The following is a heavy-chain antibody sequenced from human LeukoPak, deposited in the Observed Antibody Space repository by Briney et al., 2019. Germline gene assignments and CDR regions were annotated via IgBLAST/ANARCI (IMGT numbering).Heavy chain of an antibody. V-gene: IGHV3-21*01. CDR2: ISSSSSYI. CDR3: ARDEVEWLFDY. J-gene: IGHJ4*02. CDR1: GFTFSSYS. D-gene: IGHD3-3*01. Sequence: GGSLRLSCAASGFTFSSYSMNWVRQAPGKGLEWVSSISSSSSYIYYADSVKGRFTISRDDAKNSLYLQMNSLRAEDTAVYYCARDEVEWLFDYWGQGTLVTVSS.